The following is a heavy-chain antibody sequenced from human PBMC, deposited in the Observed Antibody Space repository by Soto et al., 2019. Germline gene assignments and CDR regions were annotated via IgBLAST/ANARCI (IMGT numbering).Heavy chain of an antibody. D-gene: IGHD1-26*01. CDR2: INAGNGNT. J-gene: IGHJ2*01. Sequence: SVKVSCKASGYTFTSYAMHWVRQAPGQRLEWMGWINAGNGNTKYSQKFQGRVTITRDTSASTAYMELSSLRSEDTAVYYCARGGSLYWYFDLWGRGTLVTVS. CDR1: GYTFTSYA. V-gene: IGHV1-3*01. CDR3: ARGGSLYWYFDL.